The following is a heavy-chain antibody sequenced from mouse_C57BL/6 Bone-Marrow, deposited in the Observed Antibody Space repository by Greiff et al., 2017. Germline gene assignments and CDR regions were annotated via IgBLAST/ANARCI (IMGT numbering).Heavy chain of an antibody. CDR2: IDPSDSYT. D-gene: IGHD2-4*01. CDR1: GYTFTSYW. V-gene: IGHV1-69*01. Sequence: QVQLQQPGAELVMPGASVKLSCKASGYTFTSYWMHWVKQRPGQGLEWIGEIDPSDSYTNYNQKFKGKSTLTVDKSSSTAYMQLSSLTSEDSAVYYCARTAYYEYDGAWFAYWGQGTLVTVSA. J-gene: IGHJ3*01. CDR3: ARTAYYEYDGAWFAY.